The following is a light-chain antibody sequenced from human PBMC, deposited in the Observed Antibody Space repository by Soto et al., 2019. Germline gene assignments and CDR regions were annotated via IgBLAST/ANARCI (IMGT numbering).Light chain of an antibody. CDR2: DAS. J-gene: IGKJ3*01. CDR1: QTVSSN. Sequence: EIVMTQSPGTLSVSPGERATLSCRASQTVSSNLAWYQQKPGQAPRLLIYDASIRATGVPARFSGSGSGTELTLTIGSRQSEDFAVYFCQRYNAWPRFTFGRGTRVDIK. V-gene: IGKV3-15*01. CDR3: QRYNAWPRFT.